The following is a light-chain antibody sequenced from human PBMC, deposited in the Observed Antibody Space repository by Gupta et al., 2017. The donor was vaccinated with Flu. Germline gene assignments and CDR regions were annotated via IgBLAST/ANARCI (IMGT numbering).Light chain of an antibody. CDR1: QSVSGY. CDR3: QHRGNWPPEDT. CDR2: DAS. Sequence: TLSLSPGERATLSCGASQSVSGYLDWYQQKPGQAPRLLIYDASSRATGITARFSGSGAGTDFNLIISRREPEDFAVYFCQHRGNWPPEDTFGQGTRLEIK. J-gene: IGKJ2*01. V-gene: IGKV3-11*01.